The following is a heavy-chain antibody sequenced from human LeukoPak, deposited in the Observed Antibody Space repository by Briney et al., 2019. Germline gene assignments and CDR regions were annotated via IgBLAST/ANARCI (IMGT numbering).Heavy chain of an antibody. CDR3: ARGATVMPPYYSYYMDV. D-gene: IGHD3-22*01. J-gene: IGHJ6*03. V-gene: IGHV3-20*01. Sequence: GGSLRLSCAASGCTFDDYGMSWVRQVPGKGLEWVSGINWNGASTGYADSVTGRFTISRDNTENSLYLQMNSLRAEDTALYHCARGATVMPPYYSYYMDVWGKGTTVTVSS. CDR2: INWNGAST. CDR1: GCTFDDYG.